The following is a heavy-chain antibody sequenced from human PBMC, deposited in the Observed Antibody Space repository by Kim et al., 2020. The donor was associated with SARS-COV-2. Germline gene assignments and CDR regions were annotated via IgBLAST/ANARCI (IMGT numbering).Heavy chain of an antibody. CDR3: ARAGPTVDYWYFDL. CDR1: GFTFSSYA. Sequence: GGSLRLSCATSGFTFSSYAMHWVRQAPGKGLEYVSATSSNGGSTYYADSVKGRFTISRDNSKNTLYLQMGSLRAEDMAVYYCARAGPTVDYWYFDLWGRG. D-gene: IGHD4-17*01. V-gene: IGHV3-64*02. CDR2: TSSNGGST. J-gene: IGHJ2*01.